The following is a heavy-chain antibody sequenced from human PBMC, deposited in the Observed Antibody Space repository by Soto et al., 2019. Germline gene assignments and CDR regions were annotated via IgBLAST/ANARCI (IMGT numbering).Heavy chain of an antibody. Sequence: SLRLSCAASGFTFSSYSMNWVRQAPGKGLEWVSTISGSGGSTYYADSVKGRFTISRDNSKDTLYLQMNSLRAEDTAIYYCAKAVTTVRAEYFQHWGPGTLVTVSS. CDR2: ISGSGGST. CDR3: AKAVTTVRAEYFQH. V-gene: IGHV3-23*01. CDR1: GFTFSSYS. D-gene: IGHD4-17*01. J-gene: IGHJ1*01.